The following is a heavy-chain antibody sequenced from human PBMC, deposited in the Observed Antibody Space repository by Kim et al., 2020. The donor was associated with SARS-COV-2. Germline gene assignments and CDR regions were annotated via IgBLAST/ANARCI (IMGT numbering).Heavy chain of an antibody. Sequence: GGSLRLSCAASGFTFSNFGMHWVRQAPGKGLEWVAVISFDGSNKYYSDSVKGRFTISRDNSKNTLYLQMNSLRTEDTAVYYCAKAMRVGWQFSYYFDYWGQGTLVTVSS. CDR3: AKAMRVGWQFSYYFDY. V-gene: IGHV3-30*18. J-gene: IGHJ4*02. CDR2: ISFDGSNK. CDR1: GFTFSNFG. D-gene: IGHD6-19*01.